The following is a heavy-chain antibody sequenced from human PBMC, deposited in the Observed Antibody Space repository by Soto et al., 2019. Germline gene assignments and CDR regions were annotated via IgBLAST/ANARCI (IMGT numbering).Heavy chain of an antibody. V-gene: IGHV1-69*18. CDR3: AREGGGWASGYCDY. Sequence: QVQLVQSGPEVRNPGSSVRVSCKASGGTFSTHAINWVRQAPGQGLEWVGMIIPLYGRTNYAQKLQGRVTLTADEASRASTLDLSSLTSEDTAVYLCAREGGGWASGYCDYWGQGMQVTISS. CDR2: IIPLYGRT. CDR1: GGTFSTHA. D-gene: IGHD3-22*01. J-gene: IGHJ4*02.